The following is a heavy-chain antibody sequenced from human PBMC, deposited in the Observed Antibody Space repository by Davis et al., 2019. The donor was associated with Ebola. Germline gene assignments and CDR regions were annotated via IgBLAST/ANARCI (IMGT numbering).Heavy chain of an antibody. D-gene: IGHD6-13*01. V-gene: IGHV3-49*04. CDR3: TRGIAAAGY. J-gene: IGHJ4*02. CDR2: IRSKAYGGTT. Sequence: GESLKISCTASGFTFGDYAMSWDRQAPGKGLEWVGFIRSKAYGGTTEYAASVKGRFTISRDDSKSIAYLQMNSLKTEDTAVYYCTRGIAAAGYWGQGTLVTVSS. CDR1: GFTFGDYA.